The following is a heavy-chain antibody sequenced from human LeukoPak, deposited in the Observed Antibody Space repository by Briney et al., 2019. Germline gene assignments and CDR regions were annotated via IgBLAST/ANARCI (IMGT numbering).Heavy chain of an antibody. V-gene: IGHV3-30-3*01. CDR3: ARDRKEQMAPPLFDY. Sequence: QAGGSLRLSCAASGFTFSSYTIHWVRQAPGKGLEWVAVISYDASNKYYADSVKGRFTISRDNSRKMVYLQMNSLRAEDTAVYYCARDRKEQMAPPLFDYWGQGTLVTVSS. CDR1: GFTFSSYT. CDR2: ISYDASNK. J-gene: IGHJ4*02. D-gene: IGHD5-24*01.